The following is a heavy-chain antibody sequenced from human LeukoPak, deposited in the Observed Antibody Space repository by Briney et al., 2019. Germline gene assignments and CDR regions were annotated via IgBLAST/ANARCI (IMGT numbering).Heavy chain of an antibody. D-gene: IGHD4-23*01. CDR2: IYHSGST. J-gene: IGHJ4*02. CDR1: GGSISSSNW. CDR3: AREERYGGNSGVFDY. V-gene: IGHV4-4*02. Sequence: PSETLSLTCAVSGGSISSSNWWSWVRQPPGKGLEWIGEIYHSGSTNYNPSLKSRVTISVDKSKNQFSLKLSSVTAADTAVYYCAREERYGGNSGVFDYWGQGTLVTVSS.